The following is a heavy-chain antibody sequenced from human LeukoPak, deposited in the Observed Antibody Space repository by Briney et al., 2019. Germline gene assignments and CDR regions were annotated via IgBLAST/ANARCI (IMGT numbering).Heavy chain of an antibody. Sequence: SGGSLRLSCAASGFTFSRYWIHWVRQAPGKGLEWVSRINPDGSTTTYADSVKGRCTISRDNVKNTVYLQMNSLRAEDTAVYYCARVLSGSWDWFDPWGQGTLVTVSS. V-gene: IGHV3-74*01. J-gene: IGHJ5*02. CDR3: ARVLSGSWDWFDP. CDR2: INPDGSTT. D-gene: IGHD3-3*01. CDR1: GFTFSRYW.